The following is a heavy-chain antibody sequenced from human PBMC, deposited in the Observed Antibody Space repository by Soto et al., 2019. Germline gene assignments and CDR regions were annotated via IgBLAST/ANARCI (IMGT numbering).Heavy chain of an antibody. CDR1: GVSFSGHF. CDR3: ARSVPAATRHYYYYMDV. CDR2: ITPGEAA. Sequence: QVQLQQWGAGLLKSSETLSLTCAVYGVSFSGHFWGWVRQPPGRGPEWIGEITPGEAANYAPALRSGGTISADTSKNQFSLKLNSLTAADTAVYYCARSVPAATRHYYYYMDVWGKGTTVAVSS. J-gene: IGHJ6*03. D-gene: IGHD2-2*01. V-gene: IGHV4-34*01.